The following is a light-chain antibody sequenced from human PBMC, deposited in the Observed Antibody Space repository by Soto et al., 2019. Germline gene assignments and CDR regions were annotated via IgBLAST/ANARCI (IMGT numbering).Light chain of an antibody. Sequence: EIVMTQSPATLSVSPGERATLSCRASQSVSSNLAWYQQKAGQAPRLLINGASTRANGIPARFSGSGSGTEFTLTISSLQSEDFAVYYCQQYNNWPPMYTFGQGTKLEIK. J-gene: IGKJ2*01. CDR1: QSVSSN. CDR3: QQYNNWPPMYT. V-gene: IGKV3-15*01. CDR2: GAS.